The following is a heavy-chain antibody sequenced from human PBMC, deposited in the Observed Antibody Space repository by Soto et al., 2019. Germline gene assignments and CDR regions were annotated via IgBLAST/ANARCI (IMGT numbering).Heavy chain of an antibody. J-gene: IGHJ4*02. CDR1: GFPFTNYW. D-gene: IGHD2-8*02. V-gene: IGHV3-74*01. CDR2: ISPDGGDV. Sequence: GGSLRLSCAASGFPFTNYWMNWVRQTPGKGLMWVSRISPDGGDVGYADSGEGRFTVSRDNAKYTLYLQMHSLRAEDTVMYYCACWVHIVPVAPSDFDRWGQGTLVTVS. CDR3: ACWVHIVPVAPSDFDR.